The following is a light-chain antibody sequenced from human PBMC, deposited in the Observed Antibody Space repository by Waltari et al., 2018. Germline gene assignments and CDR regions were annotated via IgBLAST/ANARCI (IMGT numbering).Light chain of an antibody. CDR1: SPTIGNNA. Sequence: QSVLTQPPSVSEAPRQRVTTSCSGSSPTIGNNAVNWYQQLPGKAPKLLIYYDDLLPSGVSDRFSGSKSGTSASLAISGLQSEDEADYYCATWDDSLDGVVFGGGTKLSVL. CDR2: YDD. J-gene: IGLJ2*01. CDR3: ATWDDSLDGVV. V-gene: IGLV1-36*01.